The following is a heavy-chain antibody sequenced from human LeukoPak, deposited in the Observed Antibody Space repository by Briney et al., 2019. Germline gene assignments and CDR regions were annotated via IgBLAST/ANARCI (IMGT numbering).Heavy chain of an antibody. CDR1: GGSISSSNW. CDR2: INHSGST. V-gene: IGHV4-4*02. J-gene: IGHJ3*02. Sequence: SETLSLTCAVSGGSISSSNWWSWVRQPPGKGLEWIGEINHSGSTNYNPSLKSRVTISVDTSKNQFSLKLSSVTAADTAVYYCARDAFDIWGQGTMVTVSS. CDR3: ARDAFDI.